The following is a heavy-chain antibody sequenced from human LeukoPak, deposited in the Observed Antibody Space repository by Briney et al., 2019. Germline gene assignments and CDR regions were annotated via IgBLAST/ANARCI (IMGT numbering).Heavy chain of an antibody. CDR3: ARHKGRTGGHFDY. CDR1: GDSISNYY. J-gene: IGHJ4*02. Sequence: SETLSLTCTVSGDSISNYYWGWIRQPPGQGLEWIGTIYYSGSTYYNPSLKSRVTISVDTSKNQFSLKLSSVTAADTAVYFCARHKGRTGGHFDYWGQGTLVTVSS. CDR2: IYYSGST. V-gene: IGHV4-39*01.